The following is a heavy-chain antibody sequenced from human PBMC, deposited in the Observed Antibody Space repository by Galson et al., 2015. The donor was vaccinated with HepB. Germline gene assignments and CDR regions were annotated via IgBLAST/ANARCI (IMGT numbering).Heavy chain of an antibody. Sequence: SLRLSCAASGFTFDDYGMSWVRQAPGKGLEWVSGIDWNGGSTGYADSVKGRFTISRDNAKNSLYLQMNSLRAEDTALYSCARTGSGWYGGGPYFDSWGQGTLVTVSS. D-gene: IGHD6-19*01. V-gene: IGHV3-20*04. CDR3: ARTGSGWYGGGPYFDS. CDR2: IDWNGGST. CDR1: GFTFDDYG. J-gene: IGHJ4*02.